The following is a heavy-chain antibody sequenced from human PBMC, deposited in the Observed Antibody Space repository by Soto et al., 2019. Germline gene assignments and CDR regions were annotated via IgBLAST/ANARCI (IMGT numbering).Heavy chain of an antibody. Sequence: GGSLRLSCAASGFTFSSYWMSWVRQAPGKGLEWVANIKQDGSEKYYVDSVKGRFTISRDNAKNSLYLQMNSLRAEDTAVYYCARERRGDEYSSFFDYWGQGTLVTVSS. J-gene: IGHJ4*02. D-gene: IGHD6-6*01. V-gene: IGHV3-7*01. CDR2: IKQDGSEK. CDR1: GFTFSSYW. CDR3: ARERRGDEYSSFFDY.